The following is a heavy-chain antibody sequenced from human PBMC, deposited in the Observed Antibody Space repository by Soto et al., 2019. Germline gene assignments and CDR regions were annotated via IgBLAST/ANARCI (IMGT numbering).Heavy chain of an antibody. CDR1: GYTFTGYY. D-gene: IGHD4-17*01. CDR3: ARSPSTVTNNWFDP. V-gene: IGHV1-2*04. J-gene: IGHJ5*02. CDR2: INPNSGGT. Sequence: QVQLVQSGAEVKKPGASVKVSCKASGYTFTGYYMHWVRQAPGQGLEWMGWINPNSGGTNYAQKFQGWVTMTRDTSISTAYMELSRLRADDTAVYYCARSPSTVTNNWFDPWGQGTLVTVSS.